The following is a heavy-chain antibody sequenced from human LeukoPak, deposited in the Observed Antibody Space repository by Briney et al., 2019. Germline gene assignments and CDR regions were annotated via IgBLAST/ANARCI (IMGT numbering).Heavy chain of an antibody. V-gene: IGHV3-23*01. D-gene: IGHD6-19*01. CDR3: TRTHINGWCFDS. J-gene: IGHJ4*02. CDR1: GFTFSHYA. CDR2: ITFDGGNT. Sequence: GGSLRLSCAASGFTFSHYAMSWVRQAPGKGLEGVSIITFDGGNTYYSSVKGRFTISRDNSKNTLYLQMSSLGAEDTAVYYCTRTHINGWCFDSWGQGTLVTVSS.